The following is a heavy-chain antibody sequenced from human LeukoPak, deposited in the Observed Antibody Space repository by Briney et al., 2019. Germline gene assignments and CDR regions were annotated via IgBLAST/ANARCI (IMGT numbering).Heavy chain of an antibody. CDR3: ARVTADSGSYYDPSPGPFDY. CDR1: GFTSSSYS. CDR2: ISSSSSYI. V-gene: IGHV3-21*01. Sequence: GGSLRLSCAASGFTSSSYSMNWVRQAPGKGLEWVSSISSSSSYIYYADSVKGRFTISRDNAKNSLYLQMNSLRAEDTAVYYCARVTADSGSYYDPSPGPFDYWGQGTLVTVSS. D-gene: IGHD1-26*01. J-gene: IGHJ4*02.